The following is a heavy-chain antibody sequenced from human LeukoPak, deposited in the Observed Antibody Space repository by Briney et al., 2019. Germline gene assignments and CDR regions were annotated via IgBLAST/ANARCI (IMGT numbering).Heavy chain of an antibody. CDR1: GFTFTSSA. J-gene: IGHJ6*02. Sequence: ASVKVSCKASGFTFTSSAMQWVRQARGQRLEWIGWIVVGSGNTNYAQKFQERVTITRDMSTSTAYMELSSLRSEDTAVYYCAADTGSSRRSHRLKYGMDVWGQGTTVTVSS. CDR2: IVVGSGNT. CDR3: AADTGSSRRSHRLKYGMDV. D-gene: IGHD6-13*01. V-gene: IGHV1-58*02.